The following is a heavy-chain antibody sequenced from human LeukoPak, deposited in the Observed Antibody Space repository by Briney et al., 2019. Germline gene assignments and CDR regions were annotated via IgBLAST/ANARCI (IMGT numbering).Heavy chain of an antibody. CDR2: ISYDGSNK. V-gene: IGHV3-30*04. D-gene: IGHD1-26*01. CDR1: GFTFSSYP. J-gene: IGHJ4*02. CDR3: AKDPIFSGSYGVFDS. Sequence: PGGSLRLSCAASGFTFSSYPMHWVRQAPGKGLEWVAVISYDGSNKYYADSVKGRFTISRDNSKNTLYLQMNSLRAGDTAVYYCAKDPIFSGSYGVFDSWGQGTLVTVSS.